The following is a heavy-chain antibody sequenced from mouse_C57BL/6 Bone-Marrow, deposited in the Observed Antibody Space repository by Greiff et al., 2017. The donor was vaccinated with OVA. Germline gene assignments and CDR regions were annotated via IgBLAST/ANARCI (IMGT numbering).Heavy chain of an antibody. CDR1: GYSITSGYY. Sequence: VQLQQSGPGLVKPSQSLSLTCSVTGYSITSGYYWNWIRQFPGNKLEWMGYISYDGSNNYNPSLKNRISITRDTSKNQFFLKLNSVTTEDTATYYCARVGYYGSSYRYFDVWGTGTTVTVSS. D-gene: IGHD1-1*01. J-gene: IGHJ1*03. CDR2: ISYDGSN. CDR3: ARVGYYGSSYRYFDV. V-gene: IGHV3-6*01.